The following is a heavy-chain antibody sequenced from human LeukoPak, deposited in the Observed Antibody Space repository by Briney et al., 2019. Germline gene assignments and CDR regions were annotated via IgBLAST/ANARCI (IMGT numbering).Heavy chain of an antibody. CDR1: GYTFTSYG. J-gene: IGHJ4*02. Sequence: ASVKVSCKASGYTFTSYGISWVRQAPGQGLEWMGWISAYNGNTNYAQKLQGRVTMTTDTSTSTAYMELRSLRSEDTAVYYCARDGSELRYFDRYFDYWGQGTLVTVSS. CDR3: ARDGSELRYFDRYFDY. V-gene: IGHV1-18*01. D-gene: IGHD3-9*01. CDR2: ISAYNGNT.